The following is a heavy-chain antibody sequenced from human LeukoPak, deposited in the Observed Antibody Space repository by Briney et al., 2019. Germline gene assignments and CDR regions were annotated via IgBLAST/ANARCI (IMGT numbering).Heavy chain of an antibody. D-gene: IGHD2-15*01. J-gene: IGHJ3*01. CDR3: ARARYCTSSSCPPGGFRNVFGV. V-gene: IGHV4-61*02. CDR2: RIT. Sequence: RITTYSPSLKSRVTISIDKSKNQFSLNLNSVTAADTAVYYCARARYCTSSSCPPGGFRNVFGVWGQGTTVTVSS.